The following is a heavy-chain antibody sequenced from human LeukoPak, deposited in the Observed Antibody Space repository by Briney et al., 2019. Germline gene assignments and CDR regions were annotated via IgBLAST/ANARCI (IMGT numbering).Heavy chain of an antibody. V-gene: IGHV3-11*04. CDR3: AREEVVPAASDAFDI. J-gene: IGHJ3*02. D-gene: IGHD2-2*01. CDR1: GFTFSDYY. CDR2: ISSSGSTI. Sequence: GGSLRLSCAASGFTFSDYYMSWIRQAPGKGLEWVSYISSSGSTIYYADSVKGRFTISRDNAKNSLYLQMNSLRAEDTAVYYCAREEVVPAASDAFDIWGQGTMVTVSS.